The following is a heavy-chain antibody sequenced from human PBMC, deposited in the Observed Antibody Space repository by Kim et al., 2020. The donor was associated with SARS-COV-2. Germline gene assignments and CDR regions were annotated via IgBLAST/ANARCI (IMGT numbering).Heavy chain of an antibody. CDR1: GYTFTSYG. CDR2: ISAYNGNT. CDR3: ARDGGVYDYVWGSSDPFDY. Sequence: VKVSCKASGYTFTSYGISWVRQAPGQGLEWMGWISAYNGNTNYAQKLQGRVTMTTDTSTSTAYMELRSLRSDDTAVYYCARDGGVYDYVWGSSDPFDYCGQGTLVTVSS. D-gene: IGHD3-16*01. V-gene: IGHV1-18*01. J-gene: IGHJ4*02.